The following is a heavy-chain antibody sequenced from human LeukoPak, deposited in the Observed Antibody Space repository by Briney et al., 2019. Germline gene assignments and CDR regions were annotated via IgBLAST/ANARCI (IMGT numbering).Heavy chain of an antibody. CDR2: ISGSSGYT. CDR1: GFTFSSYA. D-gene: IGHD5-18*01. J-gene: IGHJ4*02. V-gene: IGHV3-23*01. CDR3: AKGFGGGAYVDTAMVMDY. Sequence: GGSLRLSCAASGFTFSSYAMSWVRQAPGKGLEWVAGISGSSGYTYYADPVKGRFSIFRDNSKNTLYLQMNSLRAEDTALYYCAKGFGGGAYVDTAMVMDYWGQGTLVTVSS.